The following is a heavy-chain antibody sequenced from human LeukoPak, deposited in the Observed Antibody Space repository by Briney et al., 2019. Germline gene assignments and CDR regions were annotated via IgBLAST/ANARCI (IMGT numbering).Heavy chain of an antibody. Sequence: SETLTLTCTVSGCSISSYYWSWIRQPAGKGLEWIGRIYTSGSTNYNPSLKSRVTMSVDTSKNQFSLKLSSVTAADTAVYYCARDRYDYVPGAYFDYWGQGTLVTVSS. V-gene: IGHV4-4*07. CDR3: ARDRYDYVPGAYFDY. J-gene: IGHJ4*02. CDR1: GCSISSYY. D-gene: IGHD3-16*01. CDR2: IYTSGST.